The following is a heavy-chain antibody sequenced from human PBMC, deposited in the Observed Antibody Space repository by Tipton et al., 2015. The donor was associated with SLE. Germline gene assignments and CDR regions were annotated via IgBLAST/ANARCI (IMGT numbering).Heavy chain of an antibody. CDR2: IYYSGST. CDR1: GVSFRGYY. D-gene: IGHD2-2*01. V-gene: IGHV4-59*01. J-gene: IGHJ6*03. CDR3: ARVPALYYYYMDV. Sequence: TLSLTCGVSGVSFRGYYWSWVRQPPGKGLEWIGYIYYSGSTNYNPSLKSRVTISVDTSKNQFSLKLSSVTAADTAVYYCARVPALYYYYMDVWGQGTTVTVSS.